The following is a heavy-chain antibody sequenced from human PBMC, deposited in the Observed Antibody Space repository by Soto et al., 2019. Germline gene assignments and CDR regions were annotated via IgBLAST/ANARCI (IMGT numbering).Heavy chain of an antibody. V-gene: IGHV4-30-2*01. J-gene: IGHJ4*02. CDR2: IYHSGST. CDR1: GGSISSGGYS. D-gene: IGHD2-21*01. Sequence: PSETLSLTCGVSGGSISSGGYSWSWIRQPPGKGLEWIGYIYHSGSTYYNPSLKSRVTISVDRSKNQFSLKLSSVTAADTAVYYCARGNVVAIDYWGQGTLVTVSS. CDR3: ARGNVVAIDY.